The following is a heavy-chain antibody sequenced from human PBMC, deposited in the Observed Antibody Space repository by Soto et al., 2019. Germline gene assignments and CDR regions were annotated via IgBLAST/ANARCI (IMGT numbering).Heavy chain of an antibody. J-gene: IGHJ5*02. V-gene: IGHV1-3*01. CDR2: INAGNGNA. CDR3: ARGFSSGWYWYDP. CDR1: GDTFTTYS. D-gene: IGHD6-19*01. Sequence: QVQLVQSGAEVKKPGASVKVSCRSSGDTFTTYSIHWVRQAPGQRLEGMGWINAGNGNAKSSQRFQDRLTITRDTSASTVYMELSSLRSEDTAVYYCARGFSSGWYWYDPWGQGTLVTVSS.